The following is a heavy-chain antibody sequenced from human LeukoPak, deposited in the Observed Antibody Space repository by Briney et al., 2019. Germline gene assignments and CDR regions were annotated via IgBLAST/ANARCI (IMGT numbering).Heavy chain of an antibody. CDR2: MNPNSGNT. D-gene: IGHD3-22*01. V-gene: IGHV1-8*03. CDR3: AGGGYYYDSSAPNWFDP. J-gene: IGHJ5*02. Sequence: GASVKVSCKASGYTFTSYDINWVRQATGQGLEWMGWMNPNSGNTGYAQKFQGRVTITRNTSISTAYMELSSLRSEDTAVYYCAGGGYYYDSSAPNWFDPWGQGTLVTVSS. CDR1: GYTFTSYD.